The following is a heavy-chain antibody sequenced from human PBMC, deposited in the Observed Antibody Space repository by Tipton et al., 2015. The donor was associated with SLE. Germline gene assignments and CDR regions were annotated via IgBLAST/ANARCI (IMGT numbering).Heavy chain of an antibody. CDR1: GGSISSSSYY. CDR2: KFYTGNT. D-gene: IGHD3-22*01. Sequence: TLSLTCTVSGGSISSSSYYWAWIRQPPGKGLEWIGRKFYTGNTFYNPSLKSRVTISVDTSKNQFSLNLSSVTAADTAVYYCARDEYRYDTTGYHLLGHFDFWGQGTLVTVSS. J-gene: IGHJ4*02. CDR3: ARDEYRYDTTGYHLLGHFDF. V-gene: IGHV4-39*07.